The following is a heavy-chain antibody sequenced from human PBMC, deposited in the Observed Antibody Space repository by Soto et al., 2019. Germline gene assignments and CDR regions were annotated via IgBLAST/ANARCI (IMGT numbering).Heavy chain of an antibody. CDR3: ARLGIAAAGSPYYFDY. CDR2: IYYSGST. D-gene: IGHD6-13*01. CDR1: GGSISSSSYY. Sequence: SETLSLTCTVSGGSISSSSYYWGWIRQPPGKGLEWIGSIYYSGSTYYNPSLKSRVTISVDTSKNQFSLKLSSVTAADTAVYYCARLGIAAAGSPYYFDYWGQGTLVTVSS. J-gene: IGHJ4*02. V-gene: IGHV4-39*01.